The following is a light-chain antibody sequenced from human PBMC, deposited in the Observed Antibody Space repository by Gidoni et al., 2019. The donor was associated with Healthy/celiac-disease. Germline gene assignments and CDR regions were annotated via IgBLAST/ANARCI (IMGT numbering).Light chain of an antibody. CDR2: AAS. CDR3: QPSYSTRFT. V-gene: IGKV1-39*01. CDR1: QSISSY. J-gene: IGKJ3*01. Sequence: DIQMTQSPSSLSASVGDRVTVTCRASQSISSYLNWYQQKPGKASKLLIYAASSLQSGVPSRFSGSASGTYFTFTILILQPQAFATYSCQPSYSTRFTFGPGTNVD.